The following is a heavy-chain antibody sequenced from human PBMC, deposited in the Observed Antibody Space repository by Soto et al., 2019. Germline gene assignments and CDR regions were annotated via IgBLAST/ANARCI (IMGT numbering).Heavy chain of an antibody. D-gene: IGHD6-19*01. Sequence: SDTLSLTCTVSGGSISSYYWSWIRQPPGKGLEWIGYIYYSGSTNYNPSLKSRVTISVDTSKNQFSLKLSSVTAADTAVYYCARSNSSGWFGGWFDPWGQGTLVTVSS. CDR1: GGSISSYY. CDR2: IYYSGST. J-gene: IGHJ5*02. V-gene: IGHV4-59*01. CDR3: ARSNSSGWFGGWFDP.